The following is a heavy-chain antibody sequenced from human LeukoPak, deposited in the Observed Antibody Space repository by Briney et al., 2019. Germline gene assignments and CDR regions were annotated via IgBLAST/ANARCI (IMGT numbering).Heavy chain of an antibody. CDR3: ARDLTETWFDP. CDR2: IYYSGST. CDR1: GGSISSGGYY. Sequence: EASETLSLTCTVSGGSISSGGYYWSWIRQHPGKGLEWIGYIYYSGSTYYNPSLKSRVTISVDTSKNQFSLKLSSVTAADTAVYYCARDLTETWFDPWGQGTLVTVSS. V-gene: IGHV4-31*03. J-gene: IGHJ5*02.